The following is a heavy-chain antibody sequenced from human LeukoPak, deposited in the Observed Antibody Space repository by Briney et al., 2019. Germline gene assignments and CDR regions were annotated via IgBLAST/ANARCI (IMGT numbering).Heavy chain of an antibody. D-gene: IGHD3-10*01. J-gene: IGHJ4*02. CDR1: GYFMTSGYY. CDR3: AASYYGSGSYYRRYYFDY. Sequence: RASETLSLTCTVSGYFMTSGYYWAWIRQTPGEGLEWIGSIYHSGSAYYSPSLKSRVTISVDTSKNQFSLKLSSVTAADTAVYYCAASYYGSGSYYRRYYFDYWGQGTLVTVSS. CDR2: IYHSGSA. V-gene: IGHV4-38-2*02.